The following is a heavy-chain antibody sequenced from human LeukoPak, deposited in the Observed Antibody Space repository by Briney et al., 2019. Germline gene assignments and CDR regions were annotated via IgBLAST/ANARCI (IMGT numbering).Heavy chain of an antibody. CDR1: GYTFTSYY. Sequence: ASVKVSCKASGYTFTSYYMHWVRQAPGQGLEWMGIINPSGGSTSYAQKFQGRGTMTRDTSTSTVYMELSSLRCEDTAVYYCARASLLGYCSSTSCFDYWGQGTLVTVSS. D-gene: IGHD2-2*01. CDR3: ARASLLGYCSSTSCFDY. V-gene: IGHV1-46*01. J-gene: IGHJ4*02. CDR2: INPSGGST.